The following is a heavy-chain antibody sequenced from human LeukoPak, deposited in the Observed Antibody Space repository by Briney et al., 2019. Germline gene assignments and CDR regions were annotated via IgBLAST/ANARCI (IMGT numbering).Heavy chain of an antibody. CDR1: GGTFSSYA. CDR3: ARGRGYSGYDYYDSSGYSAAPYYYYYMDV. J-gene: IGHJ6*03. V-gene: IGHV1-69*05. D-gene: IGHD3-22*01. Sequence: SVKVSCKASGGTFSSYAISWVRQAPGQGLEWMGRIIPIFGRANYAQKFQGRVTITTDESTSTAYMELSSLGSEDTAVYYCARGRGYSGYDYYDSSGYSAAPYYYYYMDVWGKGTTVTVSS. CDR2: IIPIFGRA.